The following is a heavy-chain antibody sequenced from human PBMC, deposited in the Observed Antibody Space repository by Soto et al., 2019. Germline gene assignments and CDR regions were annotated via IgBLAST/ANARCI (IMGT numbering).Heavy chain of an antibody. CDR2: IDSSGEK. Sequence: QVTLKESGPVLVKPTETLTLSCTVSGLSITDSEMGVSWIRQPPGQPLEWLAHIDSSGEKSYRTFLKSRLAISKDTSKSQIVLTMTNMDPADTATYYCARRHLAVAVSPWFDPWGLGIPVTVSS. V-gene: IGHV2-26*01. CDR1: GLSITDSEMG. J-gene: IGHJ5*02. D-gene: IGHD6-19*01. CDR3: ARRHLAVAVSPWFDP.